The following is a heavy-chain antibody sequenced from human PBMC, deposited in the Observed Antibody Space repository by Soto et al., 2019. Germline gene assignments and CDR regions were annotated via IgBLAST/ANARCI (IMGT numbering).Heavy chain of an antibody. Sequence: GESLKISCKGSGYSFTSYWIGWVRQMPGKGLEWMGIIYPGDSDTRYSPSFQGQVTISADKSISTAYLQWSSLKASDTAMYYCASTSSEAYYYYGMDVWGQGTTVTVSS. CDR3: ASTSSEAYYYYGMDV. D-gene: IGHD6-19*01. V-gene: IGHV5-51*01. CDR1: GYSFTSYW. CDR2: IYPGDSDT. J-gene: IGHJ6*02.